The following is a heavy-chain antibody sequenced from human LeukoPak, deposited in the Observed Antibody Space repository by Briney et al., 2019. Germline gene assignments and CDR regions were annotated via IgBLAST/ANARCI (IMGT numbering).Heavy chain of an antibody. Sequence: LRLSCAASGFTFSSYSMNWVRQPPGKGLEWIGYIYHSGSTYYNPSLKSRVTISVDRSKNQFSLKLSSVTAADTAVYYCARATHYDSSGYPDYWGQGTLVTVSS. CDR1: GFTFSSYS. CDR3: ARATHYDSSGYPDY. V-gene: IGHV4-30-2*01. D-gene: IGHD3-22*01. CDR2: IYHSGST. J-gene: IGHJ4*02.